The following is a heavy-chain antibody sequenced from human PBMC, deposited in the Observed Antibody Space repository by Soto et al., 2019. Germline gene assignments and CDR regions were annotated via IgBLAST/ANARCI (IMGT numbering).Heavy chain of an antibody. Sequence: SVKVSCKASGGTFSSYSISWVRQAPGQGLEWVGGIIPIFGTANYAQKFQGRVTITADESTSTAYMELSSLRSEDTAVYYCARDLRTTLGGMDVWGQGTTVTSP. CDR2: IIPIFGTA. CDR1: GGTFSSYS. J-gene: IGHJ6*02. CDR3: ARDLRTTLGGMDV. D-gene: IGHD1-1*01. V-gene: IGHV1-69*13.